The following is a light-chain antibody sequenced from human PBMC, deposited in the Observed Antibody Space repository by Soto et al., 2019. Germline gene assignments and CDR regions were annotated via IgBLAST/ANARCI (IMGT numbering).Light chain of an antibody. J-gene: IGKJ4*01. CDR1: QGISSW. Sequence: DIQMTQSPSSVSASVGDRVTLTCRASQGISSWLAWYQQKPGKDPKLLIYSASSLQSGVPSRFSGSGSGTDFTLTISSLQPEDFATYYCQPSDRLPLTFGGGTKVDIK. V-gene: IGKV1-12*01. CDR3: QPSDRLPLT. CDR2: SAS.